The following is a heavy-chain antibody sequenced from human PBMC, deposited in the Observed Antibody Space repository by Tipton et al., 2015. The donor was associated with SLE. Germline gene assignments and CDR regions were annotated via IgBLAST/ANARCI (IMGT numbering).Heavy chain of an antibody. Sequence: GLVKPSETLSLTCAVYGGSFSGYYWSWIRQPPGKGLEWIGEINHSGSTNYNPSLKSRVTISVDTSKNQFSLKLSSVTAADTAVYYCARGKTRYLGDYDFWSGYTWYFDLWGRGTLVTVSS. D-gene: IGHD3-3*01. V-gene: IGHV4-34*01. CDR2: INHSGST. CDR3: ARGKTRYLGDYDFWSGYTWYFDL. CDR1: GGSFSGYY. J-gene: IGHJ2*01.